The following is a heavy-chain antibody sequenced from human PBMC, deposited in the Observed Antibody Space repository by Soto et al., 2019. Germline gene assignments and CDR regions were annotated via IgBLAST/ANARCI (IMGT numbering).Heavy chain of an antibody. V-gene: IGHV3-7*01. CDR2: INHDGTLI. D-gene: IGHD3-16*01. CDR3: ARDQTWALDY. CDR1: GFTFSSYA. J-gene: IGHJ4*02. Sequence: PGGSLRLSCAASGFTFSSYAMHWVRQAPGKGLEWVAYINHDGTLISYVDSVKGRFTISRDNAKNSLYLQMNSLRVDDTAVYYWARDQTWALDYWGQGVTVSS.